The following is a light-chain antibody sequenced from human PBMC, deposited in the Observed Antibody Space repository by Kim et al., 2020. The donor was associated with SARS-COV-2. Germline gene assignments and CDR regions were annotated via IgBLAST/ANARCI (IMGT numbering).Light chain of an antibody. CDR1: RSVSSN. CDR2: GAS. V-gene: IGKV3-15*01. J-gene: IGKJ4*01. CDR3: QQYNNWPPLT. Sequence: SPGERAPPSCRASRSVSSNLAWYKQKPGQAPRLLIYGASTRATGIPARFSGSGSGTEFTLTISSLQSEDFAVYYCQQYNNWPPLTFGGGTKVDIK.